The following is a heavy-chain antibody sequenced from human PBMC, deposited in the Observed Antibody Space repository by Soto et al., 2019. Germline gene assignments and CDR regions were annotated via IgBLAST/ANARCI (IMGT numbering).Heavy chain of an antibody. Sequence: QVQLQESGPGLVKPSQTLSLTCTVSGGSISSGGYYWSWIRQHPGKGLEWIGYIYYSGSTYYNPSLKSRVTISVDTSKNQFSLKLSSVTAADTAVYYCARGIISGDSNWFDPWGQGTLVTVSS. CDR1: GGSISSGGYY. CDR2: IYYSGST. D-gene: IGHD3-10*01. CDR3: ARGIISGDSNWFDP. V-gene: IGHV4-31*03. J-gene: IGHJ5*02.